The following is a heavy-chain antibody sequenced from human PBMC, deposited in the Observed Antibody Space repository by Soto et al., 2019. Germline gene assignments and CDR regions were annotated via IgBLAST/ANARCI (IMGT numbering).Heavy chain of an antibody. J-gene: IGHJ4*02. CDR3: AKDLGSPTYDSSGYSPGNY. CDR1: GFTFSSYG. CDR2: ISYDGSNK. D-gene: IGHD3-22*01. V-gene: IGHV3-30*18. Sequence: PGGSLRLSCAASGFTFSSYGMHWVRQAPGKGLEWVAVISYDGSNKYYADSVKGRFTISRDNSKNTLYLQMNSLRAEDTAVYYCAKDLGSPTYDSSGYSPGNYWGQGTLVTVSS.